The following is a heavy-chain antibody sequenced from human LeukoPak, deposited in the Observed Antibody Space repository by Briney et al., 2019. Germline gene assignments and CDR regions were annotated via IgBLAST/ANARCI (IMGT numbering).Heavy chain of an antibody. CDR2: INPSGAGT. D-gene: IGHD2-15*01. CDR3: AREYSYYYYYMDV. Sequence: GASVKVSCKASGYTFTSYYMHWVRQAPGQGLEWMGIINPSGAGTSYAQKFEGRVTMTRDMSTSTVYMELGSLRSEDTAVYYCAREYSYYYYYMDVWGKGTTVTISS. CDR1: GYTFTSYY. V-gene: IGHV1-46*01. J-gene: IGHJ6*03.